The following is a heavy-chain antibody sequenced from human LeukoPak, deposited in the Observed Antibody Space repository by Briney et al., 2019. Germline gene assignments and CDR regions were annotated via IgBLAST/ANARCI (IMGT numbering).Heavy chain of an antibody. D-gene: IGHD6-19*01. V-gene: IGHV1-46*01. J-gene: IGHJ4*02. Sequence: GASVKVSCKASGYTFTSYYMHWVRQAPGQGLEWMGIINPSGGSTSYAQKFQGRVTMTRNTSISTAYMELSSLRSEDTAVYYCARSLYSSGWYSDYWGQGTLVTVSS. CDR3: ARSLYSSGWYSDY. CDR2: INPSGGST. CDR1: GYTFTSYY.